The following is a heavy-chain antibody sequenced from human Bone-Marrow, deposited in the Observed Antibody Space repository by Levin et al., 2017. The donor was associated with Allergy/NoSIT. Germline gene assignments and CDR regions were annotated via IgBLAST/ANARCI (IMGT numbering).Heavy chain of an antibody. CDR2: ISGSGGRA. CDR3: AQVVSDYYDTPVDY. J-gene: IGHJ4*02. CDR1: GFNFSSYV. Sequence: GGSLRLSCAASGFNFSSYVMSWVRQAPGKGLEWVSAISGSGGRAYHADSVKGRFTTSRDNSKNTLYLQMNSLRAEDTAVYYCAQVVSDYYDTPVDYWGQGTLVTVSS. V-gene: IGHV3-23*01. D-gene: IGHD3-22*01.